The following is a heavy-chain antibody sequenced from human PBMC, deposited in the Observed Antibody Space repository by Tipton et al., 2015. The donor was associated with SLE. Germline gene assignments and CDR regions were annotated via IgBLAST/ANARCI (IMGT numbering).Heavy chain of an antibody. CDR1: GGTFSSYA. D-gene: IGHD1-26*01. J-gene: IGHJ4*02. CDR3: ARDRRWEGDYFDY. V-gene: IGHV1-69*01. CDR2: IIPIFGTA. Sequence: QSGPEVKKPGSSVKVSCKASGGTFSSYATSWVRQAPGQGLEWMGGIIPIFGTANYAQKFQGRVTITADESTSTAYMELSSLRSEDTAVYYCARDRRWEGDYFDYWGQGTLVTVSS.